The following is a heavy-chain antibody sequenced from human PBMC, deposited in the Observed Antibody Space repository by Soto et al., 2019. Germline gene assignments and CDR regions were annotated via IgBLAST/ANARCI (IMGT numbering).Heavy chain of an antibody. Sequence: DVQLLESGGTLAQPGESLRLSCAASGFIFSDYAMSWVRQAPGKGLEWVSGISGSGDTTNYAASVRGRFTISRDNSKGTLYLQMNTLRAEDTAVYHCARALSLGGDYWGRGTLVTVSS. V-gene: IGHV3-23*01. CDR1: GFIFSDYA. CDR3: ARALSLGGDY. D-gene: IGHD3-16*01. CDR2: ISGSGDTT. J-gene: IGHJ4*02.